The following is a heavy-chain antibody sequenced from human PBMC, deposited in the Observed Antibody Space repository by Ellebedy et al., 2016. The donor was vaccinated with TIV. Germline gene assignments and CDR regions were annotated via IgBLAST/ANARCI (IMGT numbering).Heavy chain of an antibody. J-gene: IGHJ6*02. CDR2: ISGSGDMI. V-gene: IGHV3-23*01. Sequence: GESLKIPCAASGFTLRSHAFTWVRQAPGKGLARVPSISGSGDMIYYADSVKGRFIISRDNSKKTLYLQMNSLRAEDTAIYYCAKVEGGLVYYYYGMDVWGQGTTVSVS. CDR1: GFTLRSHA. CDR3: AKVEGGLVYYYYGMDV. D-gene: IGHD6-19*01.